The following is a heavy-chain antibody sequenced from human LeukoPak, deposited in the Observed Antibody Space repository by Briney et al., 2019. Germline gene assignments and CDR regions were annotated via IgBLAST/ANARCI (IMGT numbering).Heavy chain of an antibody. V-gene: IGHV3-11*01. CDR3: AREMEGDYGPGTFFDL. D-gene: IGHD3-10*01. Sequence: GGSLRLSCAASEFVFSDYYMSWIRQAPGKGLEWVSYISDSGSTIYYADSVKGRFTISRDNVKNSLYLQMNGLRAEDTAVYYCAREMEGDYGPGTFFDLWGQGNMVTVSS. CDR2: ISDSGSTI. CDR1: EFVFSDYY. J-gene: IGHJ4*02.